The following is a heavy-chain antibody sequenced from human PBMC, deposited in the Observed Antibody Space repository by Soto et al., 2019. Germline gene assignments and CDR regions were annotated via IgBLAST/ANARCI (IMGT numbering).Heavy chain of an antibody. D-gene: IGHD3-10*01. CDR2: IIPIFGTA. CDR1: GGTFSSYA. J-gene: IGHJ5*02. Sequence: ASVKVSCKASGGTFSSYAISWVRQAPGQGLEWMGGIIPIFGTANYAQKFQGRVTITADESTGTAYMELSSLRSEDTAVYYCARGSPAAFGVYSVAGVWFDPWGQGTLVTVSS. CDR3: ARGSPAAFGVYSVAGVWFDP. V-gene: IGHV1-69*13.